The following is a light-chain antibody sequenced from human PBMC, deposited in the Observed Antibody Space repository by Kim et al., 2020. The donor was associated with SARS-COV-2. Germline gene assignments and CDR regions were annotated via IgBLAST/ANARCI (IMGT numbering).Light chain of an antibody. Sequence: LGKTARINCGGNNIGSKSGHRDQQESGQATVLVIHYDSDRPSGSHGRFSSSNCGNTATRTISRVEAGDEADYYCQVLDSNRDHAVFGGGTQLAVL. V-gene: IGLV3-21*04. CDR3: QVLDSNRDHAV. CDR2: YDS. J-gene: IGLJ2*01. CDR1: NIGSKS.